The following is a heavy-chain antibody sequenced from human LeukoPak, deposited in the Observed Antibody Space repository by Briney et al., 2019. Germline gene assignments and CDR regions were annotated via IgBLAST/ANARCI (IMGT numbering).Heavy chain of an antibody. D-gene: IGHD3-9*01. J-gene: IGHJ4*02. CDR3: ARGPYDILTGYYSERDY. Sequence: ASVKVSCKASGYTFTSYDINWVRQATGQGLEWMGWMNPNSGNTGYAQKFQGRVTMTRNTSISTAYMELSSLRSEDTAVYYCARGPYDILTGYYSERDYWGQGTLVTVSS. V-gene: IGHV1-8*01. CDR2: MNPNSGNT. CDR1: GYTFTSYD.